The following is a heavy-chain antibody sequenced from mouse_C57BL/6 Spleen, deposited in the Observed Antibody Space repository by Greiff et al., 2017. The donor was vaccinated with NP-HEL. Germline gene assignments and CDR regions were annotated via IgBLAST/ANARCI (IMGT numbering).Heavy chain of an antibody. Sequence: EVLLVESGGGLVKPGGSLKLSCAASGFTFSDYGMHWVRQAPEKGLEWVAYISSGSSTIYYADTVKGRFTISRDNAKNTLFLQMPSRRSEDTAMYYVARLSSPYYFDYWGQGTTLTVSS. CDR1: GFTFSDYG. J-gene: IGHJ2*01. CDR3: ARLSSPYYFDY. D-gene: IGHD1-1*01. V-gene: IGHV5-17*01. CDR2: ISSGSSTI.